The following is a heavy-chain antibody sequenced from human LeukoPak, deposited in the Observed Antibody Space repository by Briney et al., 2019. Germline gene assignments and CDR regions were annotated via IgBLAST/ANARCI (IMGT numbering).Heavy chain of an antibody. J-gene: IGHJ6*03. CDR1: GFTFSSYA. Sequence: GGSLRLSCAASGFTFSSYAMSWVRQAPGKGLEWVSAISGSGASPYYADSVNGRFTISRDNSKNTLYLQKNTPRAADTAVYYCAKDPRGSCCGGSCYYYYYYMDVWGKGTTVTVSS. V-gene: IGHV3-23*01. D-gene: IGHD2-15*01. CDR3: AKDPRGSCCGGSCYYYYYYMDV. CDR2: ISGSGASP.